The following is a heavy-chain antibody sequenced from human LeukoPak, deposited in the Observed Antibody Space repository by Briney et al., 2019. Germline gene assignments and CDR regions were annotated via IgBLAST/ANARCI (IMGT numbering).Heavy chain of an antibody. D-gene: IGHD5-18*01. CDR3: ARYTAMVNVYFDY. Sequence: GGSLRPSCAASGFTFSSYAMSWVRQAPGKGLEWVSAISGSGGSTYYADSVRGRFTISRDNSKNTLYLQMNSLRAEDTAVYYCARYTAMVNVYFDYWGQGTLVTVSS. CDR1: GFTFSSYA. J-gene: IGHJ4*02. V-gene: IGHV3-23*01. CDR2: ISGSGGST.